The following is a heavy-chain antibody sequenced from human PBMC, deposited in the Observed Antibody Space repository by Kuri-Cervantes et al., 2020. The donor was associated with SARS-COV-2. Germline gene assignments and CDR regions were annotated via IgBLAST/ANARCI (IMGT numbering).Heavy chain of an antibody. D-gene: IGHD1-26*01. Sequence: GESLKISCAASGFTFSSYGMHWVRQAPGKGLEWVAVISYDGSSKYYADSVKGRFTISRDNSKNTLYLQMNSLRAEDTAVYYCAKGYSGSYTAHMKTHRAFDYWGQGTLVTVSS. V-gene: IGHV3-30*18. J-gene: IGHJ4*02. CDR1: GFTFSSYG. CDR3: AKGYSGSYTAHMKTHRAFDY. CDR2: ISYDGSSK.